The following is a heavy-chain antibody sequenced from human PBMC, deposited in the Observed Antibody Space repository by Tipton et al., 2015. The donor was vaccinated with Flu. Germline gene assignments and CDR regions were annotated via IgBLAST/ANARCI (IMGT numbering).Heavy chain of an antibody. Sequence: TLSLTCTVSGGSISSYYWSWIRQPPGKGLEWIGYIYYSGSTNYNPSLKSRVTISVDTSKNQFSLKLSSVTAADTAAYYCARGYRGYDGYYFDYWGQGTLVTVSS. CDR2: IYYSGST. J-gene: IGHJ4*02. CDR1: GGSISSYY. CDR3: ARGYRGYDGYYFDY. V-gene: IGHV4-59*08. D-gene: IGHD5-12*01.